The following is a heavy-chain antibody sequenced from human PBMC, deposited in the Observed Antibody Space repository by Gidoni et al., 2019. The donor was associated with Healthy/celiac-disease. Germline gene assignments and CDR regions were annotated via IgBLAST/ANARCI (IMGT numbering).Heavy chain of an antibody. CDR3: AKVVAATGAFDI. Sequence: EVQLLESGGGLVQPGGSLRLSCAASGFTFSSYARSWVRQAPGKGLEWVSAISGSGCSTYYADSVKGRFTISRDNSKNTLYLQMNSLRAEDTAVYYCAKVVAATGAFDIWGQGTMVTVSS. D-gene: IGHD2-15*01. CDR1: GFTFSSYA. CDR2: ISGSGCST. J-gene: IGHJ3*02. V-gene: IGHV3-23*01.